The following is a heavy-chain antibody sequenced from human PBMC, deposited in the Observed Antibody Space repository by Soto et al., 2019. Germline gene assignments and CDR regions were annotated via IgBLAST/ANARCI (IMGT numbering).Heavy chain of an antibody. D-gene: IGHD3-10*01. CDR2: ISAYNGNT. CDR1: GYTFTSYG. V-gene: IGHV1-18*01. J-gene: IGHJ6*02. Sequence: GASVKVSCKASGYTFTSYGISWVRQAPGQGLEWMGWISAYNGNTNYAQKLQGRVTMTTDTSTSTAYMELRSLRSDDTAVYYCARDTYYYGSVDYYYGMDVWGQGTTVTVSS. CDR3: ARDTYYYGSVDYYYGMDV.